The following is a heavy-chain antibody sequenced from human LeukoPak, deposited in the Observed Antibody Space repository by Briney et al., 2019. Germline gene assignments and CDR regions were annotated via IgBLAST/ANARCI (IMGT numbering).Heavy chain of an antibody. D-gene: IGHD2/OR15-2a*01. V-gene: IGHV4-4*07. CDR1: GVSISTHY. Sequence: SETLSLTCTVSGVSISTHYWSWSRQPAAKGVEWIGRIYTSGSTNYNPSLKSRVTMSVDTSKNQLSLKLNSVTAADTAVYYCARVASINYWYFDLWGRGTLVTVSS. J-gene: IGHJ2*01. CDR3: ARVASINYWYFDL. CDR2: IYTSGST.